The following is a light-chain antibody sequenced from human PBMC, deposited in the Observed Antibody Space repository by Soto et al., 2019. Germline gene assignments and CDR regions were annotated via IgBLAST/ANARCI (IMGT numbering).Light chain of an antibody. J-gene: IGKJ1*01. V-gene: IGKV3-15*01. Sequence: TQSPATLSPSPGDRATLSCRASQSITNSLAWYRHQPGQPPRLLMYGASSRDTGIPARFSGSGSGTEFTLPISRLQSEDFEVYYCQQYNNWPRTFGQGTKVDIK. CDR3: QQYNNWPRT. CDR1: QSITNS. CDR2: GAS.